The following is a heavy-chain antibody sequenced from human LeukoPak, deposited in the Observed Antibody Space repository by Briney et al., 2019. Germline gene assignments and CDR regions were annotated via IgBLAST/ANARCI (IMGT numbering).Heavy chain of an antibody. Sequence: PGGSLRLSCAASGFTFSSYAMSWVRQAPGKGLEWVSAISGSGGSTYYADSVKGRFTISRDNSKNTLYLQMNSLRAEDTAVYYCAKAEVRGGKRHQLYYMDVWGKGTTVTVSS. CDR3: AKAEVRGGKRHQLYYMDV. D-gene: IGHD3-10*01. CDR1: GFTFSSYA. J-gene: IGHJ6*03. CDR2: ISGSGGST. V-gene: IGHV3-23*01.